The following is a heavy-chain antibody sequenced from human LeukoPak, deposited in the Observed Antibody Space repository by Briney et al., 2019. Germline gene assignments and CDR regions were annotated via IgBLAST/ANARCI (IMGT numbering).Heavy chain of an antibody. CDR3: AGSKGSRELLWFGELLSSFYYYGMDV. D-gene: IGHD3-10*01. J-gene: IGHJ6*02. Sequence: GGSLRLSCAASGFTFSSYEMNWVRQAPGKGLEWVSHISSSGSTIYYADSVKGRFTISRDNAKNSLYLQMNSLRAEDTAVYYCAGSKGSRELLWFGELLSSFYYYGMDVWGQGTTVTVSS. CDR2: ISSSGSTI. V-gene: IGHV3-48*03. CDR1: GFTFSSYE.